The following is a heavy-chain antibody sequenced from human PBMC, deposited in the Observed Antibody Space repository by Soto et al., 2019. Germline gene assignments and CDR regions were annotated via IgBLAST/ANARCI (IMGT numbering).Heavy chain of an antibody. J-gene: IGHJ6*03. D-gene: IGHD7-27*01. Sequence: GGSLRLSCAASGFTFSSYGMHWVRQAPGKGLEWVAVIWYDGSNKYYADSVKGRFTISRDNSKNTLYLQMNSLRAEDTAVYYCARGNPGPTGDYYYYYMDVWGKGTTVTVSS. V-gene: IGHV3-33*01. CDR3: ARGNPGPTGDYYYYYMDV. CDR2: IWYDGSNK. CDR1: GFTFSSYG.